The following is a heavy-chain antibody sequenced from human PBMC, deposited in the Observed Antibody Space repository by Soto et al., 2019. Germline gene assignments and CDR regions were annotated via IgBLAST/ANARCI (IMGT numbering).Heavy chain of an antibody. J-gene: IGHJ6*02. CDR3: ATVTIFGVVTYYYGMDV. D-gene: IGHD3-3*01. V-gene: IGHV1-24*01. CDR2: FDPEDGET. Sequence: ASVKVSCKVSGYTLTELSMHWVRQAPGKGREWMGGFDPEDGETIYAQKFQGRVTMTEDTSTDTAYMELSSLRSEDTAVYYCATVTIFGVVTYYYGMDVWGQGTTVTVSS. CDR1: GYTLTELS.